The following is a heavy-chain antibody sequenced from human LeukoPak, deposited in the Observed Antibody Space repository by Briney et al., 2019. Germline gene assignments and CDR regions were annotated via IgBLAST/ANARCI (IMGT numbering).Heavy chain of an antibody. D-gene: IGHD5-24*01. V-gene: IGHV4-39*07. J-gene: IGHJ4*02. CDR3: ARGRRDGYMLLWEDY. Sequence: SETLSLTCTVSGGSISSSSYHWGWIRQPPGNELEWIGSIYYSGSTYYNPSLKSRVTISVDTSKNQFSLKLSSMTAADTALYYCARGRRDGYMLLWEDYWGQGTLVTVSS. CDR1: GGSISSSSYH. CDR2: IYYSGST.